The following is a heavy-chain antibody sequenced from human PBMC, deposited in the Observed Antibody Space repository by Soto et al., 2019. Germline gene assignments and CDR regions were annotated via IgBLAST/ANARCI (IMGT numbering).Heavy chain of an antibody. V-gene: IGHV3-33*01. CDR1: GFTFSSYG. Sequence: GGSLRLSCAASGFTFSSYGMHWVRQAPGKGLEWVAVIWYDGSNKYYADSVKGRFTISRDNSKNTLYLQMNSLRAEDTAVYYCARDLCSSTSCYGVDYWGQGTLVTVSS. CDR2: IWYDGSNK. J-gene: IGHJ4*02. D-gene: IGHD2-2*01. CDR3: ARDLCSSTSCYGVDY.